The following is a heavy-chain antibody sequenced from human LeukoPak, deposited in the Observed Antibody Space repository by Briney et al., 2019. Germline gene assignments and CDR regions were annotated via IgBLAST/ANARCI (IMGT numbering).Heavy chain of an antibody. CDR1: GFTFRSYG. CDR2: IWYDEITK. Sequence: GGSLRLSCVASGFTFRSYGIHWARQAPGKELEWLAFIWYDEITKDYADSVKGRFTISRDNSKNTLYVQMNSLRADDTAVYYCAKDSSDYYFDYWGQGTLVTVSS. J-gene: IGHJ4*02. D-gene: IGHD3-22*01. CDR3: AKDSSDYYFDY. V-gene: IGHV3-30*02.